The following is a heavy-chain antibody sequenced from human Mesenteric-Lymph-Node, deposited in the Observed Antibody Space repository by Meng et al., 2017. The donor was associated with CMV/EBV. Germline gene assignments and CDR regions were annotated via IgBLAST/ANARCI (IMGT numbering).Heavy chain of an antibody. CDR2: ISSSGSYI. CDR3: ARDRGVVNLYYGMDV. CDR1: GFTFNNYA. V-gene: IGHV3-21*01. Sequence: GESLKISCAASGFTFNNYAMHWVRQAPGKGLEWVSSISSSGSYIYYANSVKGRFTISRDNDQKSLYLHMNSLRVEDTAVYYCARDRGVVNLYYGMDVWGQGTTVTVSS. J-gene: IGHJ6*02. D-gene: IGHD3-3*01.